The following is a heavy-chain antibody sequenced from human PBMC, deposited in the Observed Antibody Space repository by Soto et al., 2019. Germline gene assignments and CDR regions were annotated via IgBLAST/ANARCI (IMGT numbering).Heavy chain of an antibody. J-gene: IGHJ4*02. Sequence: GGSLRLSCAASGFTFSSYAMSWVRQAPGKGLGWVAAISGSGGSTYYAASVKGRFTISRDNSKNTLYLEMNSLRGEETAVYYCAKDKVGDYDGSGSYYSLDYWGQGTLVTVSS. V-gene: IGHV3-23*01. D-gene: IGHD3-10*01. CDR1: GFTFSSYA. CDR2: ISGSGGST. CDR3: AKDKVGDYDGSGSYYSLDY.